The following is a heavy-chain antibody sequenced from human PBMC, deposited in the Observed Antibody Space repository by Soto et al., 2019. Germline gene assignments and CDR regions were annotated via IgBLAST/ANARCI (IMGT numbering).Heavy chain of an antibody. J-gene: IGHJ4*02. CDR2: ISYDASNK. D-gene: IGHD2-15*01. CDR3: AKRRGAGGHFDY. Sequence: PGGSLRLSCAASGFAFSSYAMHWVRRAPGKGLEWVAVISYDASNKYYADSVKGRFTISRDNSKKTMYLQMNSLTAEDTAVYFCAKRRGAGGHFDYWGQGALVTVSS. V-gene: IGHV3-30-3*01. CDR1: GFAFSSYA.